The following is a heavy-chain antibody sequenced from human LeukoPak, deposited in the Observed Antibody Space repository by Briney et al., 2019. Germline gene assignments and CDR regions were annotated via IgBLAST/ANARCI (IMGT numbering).Heavy chain of an antibody. CDR2: IIPIFGTA. D-gene: IGHD3-22*01. CDR3: ARPAATMTNAFDI. J-gene: IGHJ3*02. Sequence: SVKVSCKASGGTFSSYATSWVRQAPGQGLEWMGGIIPIFGTANYAQKFQGRVTITADESTSTAYMELSSLRSEDTAVYYCARPAATMTNAFDIWGQGTMVTVSS. CDR1: GGTFSSYA. V-gene: IGHV1-69*13.